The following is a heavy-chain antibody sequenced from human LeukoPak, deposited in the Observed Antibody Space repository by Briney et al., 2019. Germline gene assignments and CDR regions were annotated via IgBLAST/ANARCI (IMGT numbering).Heavy chain of an antibody. D-gene: IGHD2-15*01. CDR3: ARGPGLLCSGGGCYRGGSFDY. V-gene: IGHV4-59*01. CDR1: GGSISSYY. CDR2: IYNSGST. Sequence: SETLSLTCTVSGGSISSYYWSWIRQPPGKGLEWIAYIYNSGSTNYNPSLKSRVTISVDTSKNQFSLKLSSVTAADTAVYYCARGPGLLCSGGGCYRGGSFDYWGQGTLVTVSS. J-gene: IGHJ4*02.